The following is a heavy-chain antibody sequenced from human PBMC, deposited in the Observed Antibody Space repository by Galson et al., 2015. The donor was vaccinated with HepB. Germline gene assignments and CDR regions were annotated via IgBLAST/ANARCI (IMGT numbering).Heavy chain of an antibody. V-gene: IGHV3-21*01. CDR3: ARGLIVNTAMIAFDY. D-gene: IGHD5-18*01. Sequence: SLRLSCAASGFTFSNAWMTWVRQAPGKGLEWVSYISSSSSYIYYADSVKGRFTISRDNAKNSLYLQMNSLRVEDTAVYYCARGLIVNTAMIAFDYWGQGALVTVSS. CDR2: ISSSSSYI. CDR1: GFTFSNAW. J-gene: IGHJ4*02.